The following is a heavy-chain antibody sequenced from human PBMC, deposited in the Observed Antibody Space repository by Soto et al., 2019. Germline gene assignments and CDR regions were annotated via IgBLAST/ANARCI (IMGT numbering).Heavy chain of an antibody. J-gene: IGHJ3*01. Sequence: QVQLVQSGAEVKKPGSSVKVSCKASGGTFSSYAISWVRQAPGQGLEWMGGIIPIFGTANYAQKFQGRVTITADESTSTASMEVSILRSDDTAEDYGANDNAKEGNSGCGNDPFDFWGQGTLVTVSS. D-gene: IGHD2-15*01. CDR1: GGTFSSYA. CDR2: IIPIFGTA. CDR3: ANDNAKEGNSGCGNDPFDF. V-gene: IGHV1-69*01.